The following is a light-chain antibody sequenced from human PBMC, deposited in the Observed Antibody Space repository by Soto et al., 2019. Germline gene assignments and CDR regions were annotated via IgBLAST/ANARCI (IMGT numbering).Light chain of an antibody. CDR1: QSVSNNY. Sequence: SGCRLTPKPLSLSPGERATLSCRASQSVSNNYLAWYQQKPGQAPRLLIYGASNRATGIPDRFSGSGSGTDFTLTISRLEPEDFAVYYCQQYGSSGTFGQGTKVDI. CDR2: GAS. CDR3: QQYGSSGT. V-gene: IGKV3-20*01. J-gene: IGKJ1*01.